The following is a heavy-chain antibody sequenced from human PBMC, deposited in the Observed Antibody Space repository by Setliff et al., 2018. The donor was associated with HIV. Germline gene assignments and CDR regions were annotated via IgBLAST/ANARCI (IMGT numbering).Heavy chain of an antibody. V-gene: IGHV4-31*01. CDR3: ARGESSSWVYDYYMDF. D-gene: IGHD6-13*01. J-gene: IGHJ6*03. CDR2: IYNIANT. Sequence: SETLSLTCAVSGGSISSGAYYWSWVRQHPGKGLEWIVYIYNIANTHYNPSLASLVSISIDTSKSQFSLTLTSVTAADTAVYYFARGESSSWVYDYYMDFWGKGTTVTVS. CDR1: GGSISSGAYY.